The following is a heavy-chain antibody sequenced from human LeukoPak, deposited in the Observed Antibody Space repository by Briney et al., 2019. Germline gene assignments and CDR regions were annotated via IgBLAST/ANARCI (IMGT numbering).Heavy chain of an antibody. V-gene: IGHV1-2*02. Sequence: GASVKVSCKASGYTFTGYYMHWVRQAPGQGLEWMGWINPNSGGTNYAQKFQGRVTMTRDTSTSTAYMELSRLRSDDTAVYYCARGRIHYDPYPLFDYWGQGTLVTVSS. D-gene: IGHD3-3*01. CDR3: ARGRIHYDPYPLFDY. CDR1: GYTFTGYY. CDR2: INPNSGGT. J-gene: IGHJ4*02.